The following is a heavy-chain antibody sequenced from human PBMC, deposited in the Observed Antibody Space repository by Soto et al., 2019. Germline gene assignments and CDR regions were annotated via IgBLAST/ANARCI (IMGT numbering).Heavy chain of an antibody. J-gene: IGHJ4*02. CDR2: IYWDDDK. CDR3: AHSPSYCSGGSCYSGFDY. V-gene: IGHV2-5*02. D-gene: IGHD2-15*01. CDR1: GFSLSTSGVG. Sequence: QITLKESGPTLVKPTQTLTLTCTFSGFSLSTSGVGVGWIRQPPGKALEWLALIYWDDDKRYSPSLKSRPTNPKAPXXXTXFLTTTNIDPVDTATYSAAHSPSYCSGGSCYSGFDYWGQGTLVTVSS.